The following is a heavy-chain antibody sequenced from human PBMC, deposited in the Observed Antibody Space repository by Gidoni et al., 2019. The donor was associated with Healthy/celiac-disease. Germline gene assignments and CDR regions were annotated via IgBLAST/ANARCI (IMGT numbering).Heavy chain of an antibody. V-gene: IGHV4-59*01. CDR3: ARWGCSSTSCPRNWFDP. CDR2: IYYSGST. D-gene: IGHD2-2*01. CDR1: GGSISSYY. Sequence: QVQLQESGPGLVKPSETLCLSCTVSGGSISSYYWSWIRQPPGKGLEWIGYIYYSGSTNYNPSLKSRVTISVDTSKNQFSLKLSSVTAADTAVYSCARWGCSSTSCPRNWFDPWGQGTLVTVSS. J-gene: IGHJ5*02.